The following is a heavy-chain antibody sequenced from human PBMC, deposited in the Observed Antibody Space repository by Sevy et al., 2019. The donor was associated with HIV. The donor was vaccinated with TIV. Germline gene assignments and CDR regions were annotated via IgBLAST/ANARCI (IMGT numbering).Heavy chain of an antibody. CDR1: GGSISSGSYY. CDR3: ARESGDCSSTSCYEGVFDY. D-gene: IGHD2-2*01. V-gene: IGHV4-61*02. Sequence: SETLSLTCTVSGGSISSGSYYWSWIRQPAGKGLEWIGRIYTSGSTNYYPSLKSRVTISVDTSKNQFSLKLSSVTAADTAMYYCARESGDCSSTSCYEGVFDYWGQGTLVTVSS. J-gene: IGHJ4*02. CDR2: IYTSGST.